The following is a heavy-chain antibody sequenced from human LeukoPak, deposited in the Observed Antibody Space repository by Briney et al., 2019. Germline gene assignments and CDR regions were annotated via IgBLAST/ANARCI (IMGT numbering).Heavy chain of an antibody. CDR3: ARGLSQPSGGDAFDI. J-gene: IGHJ3*02. CDR1: GFTFSTYS. D-gene: IGHD6-25*01. Sequence: GGSLRLSYAASGFTFSTYSMNWVRQAPGKGLEWVSSISGSNNYIYYADSVEGRFTISRGNPKNSLCLQMNSLRAEDTAVYYCARGLSQPSGGDAFDIWGQGTMVTVS. CDR2: ISGSNNYI. V-gene: IGHV3-21*01.